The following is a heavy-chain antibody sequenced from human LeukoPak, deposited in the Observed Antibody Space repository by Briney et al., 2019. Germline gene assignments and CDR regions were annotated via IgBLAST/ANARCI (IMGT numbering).Heavy chain of an antibody. CDR3: ARVKVYYGSGSSRPFDP. Sequence: SETLSLTCAVSGGSISSGGYYWSWIRQPPGKGLEWIGEINHSGSTNYNPSLKSRVTISVDTSKNQFSLKLSSVTAADTAVYYCARVKVYYGSGSSRPFDPWGQGTLVTVSS. CDR1: GGSISSGGYY. J-gene: IGHJ5*02. CDR2: INHSGST. V-gene: IGHV4-34*01. D-gene: IGHD3-10*01.